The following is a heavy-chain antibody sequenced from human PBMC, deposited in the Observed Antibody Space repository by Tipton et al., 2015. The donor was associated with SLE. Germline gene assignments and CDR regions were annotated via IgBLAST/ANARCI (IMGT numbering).Heavy chain of an antibody. CDR2: ISYDGGYK. J-gene: IGHJ4*02. V-gene: IGHV3-30*04. CDR3: ARGVGQWSFDY. D-gene: IGHD6-19*01. Sequence: SLRLSCAASGFTFNTYSMHWVRQAPGKGLEWVAVISYDGGYKYYGDSVKGRFTISRDNSKHTLYLQMHSLRSEDTAVYHCARGVGQWSFDYWGQGTPVTVSS. CDR1: GFTFNTYS.